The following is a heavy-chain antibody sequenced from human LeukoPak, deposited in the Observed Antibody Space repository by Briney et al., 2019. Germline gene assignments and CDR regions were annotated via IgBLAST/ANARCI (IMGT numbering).Heavy chain of an antibody. CDR1: GGSFSGYY. D-gene: IGHD6-19*01. J-gene: IGHJ5*02. V-gene: IGHV4-34*01. CDR3: ARVTAVAVLRHWFDP. CDR2: INHSGST. Sequence: SETLSLTCAVYGGSFSGYYWSWIRQPPGKGLEWIGEINHSGSTNYNPSLKSRVTISVDTSKNQFSLKLSSVTAADTAVYYCARVTAVAVLRHWFDPWGQGTLVTVSS.